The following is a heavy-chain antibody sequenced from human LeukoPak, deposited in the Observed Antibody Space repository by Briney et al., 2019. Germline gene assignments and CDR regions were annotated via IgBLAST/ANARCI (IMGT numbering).Heavy chain of an antibody. CDR1: GFTFSSYA. V-gene: IGHV3-30*04. CDR3: KQKTAYEILTGYFDY. Sequence: GGSLRLSCAASGFTFSSYAMHTVPQPPAKGLETRAVISYDRSNTYYADSVKCRFTISRDNFKNRLYLQMNSRRSKETAVFFFKQKTAYEILTGYFDYWGQGTLVTVSS. J-gene: IGHJ4*02. D-gene: IGHD3-9*01. CDR2: ISYDRSNT.